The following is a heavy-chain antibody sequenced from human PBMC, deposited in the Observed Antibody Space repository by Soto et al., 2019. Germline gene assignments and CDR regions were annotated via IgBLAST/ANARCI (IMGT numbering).Heavy chain of an antibody. J-gene: IGHJ3*02. CDR2: IRNRGGGYIT. D-gene: IGHD4-17*01. CDR1: GYTFSDHY. CDR3: SRVAYGHGSDI. V-gene: IGHV3-72*01. Sequence: MQLVESGGDLVQPGGSLKLSCVGSGYTFSDHYMDWVRQAPGKGLEWVGRIRNRGGGYITQYAASVRGRFTVTRDDSMDSLCPQMNSPKLEDTSVYYCSRVAYGHGSDIWGQGTVVTVSS.